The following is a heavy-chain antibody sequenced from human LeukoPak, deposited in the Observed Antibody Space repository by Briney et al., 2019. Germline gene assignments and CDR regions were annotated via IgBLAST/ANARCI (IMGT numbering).Heavy chain of an antibody. J-gene: IGHJ4*02. CDR1: GYTFTSYG. Sequence: GASVKVSCKASGYTFTSYGISWVRQAPGQGLEWMGWISAYNGNTNYAQNLQGRVTMTKDTSTSTAYMELRSLRSDDTAVYYCARDRQWLVRNYFDYWGQGTLVTVSS. V-gene: IGHV1-18*01. D-gene: IGHD6-19*01. CDR2: ISAYNGNT. CDR3: ARDRQWLVRNYFDY.